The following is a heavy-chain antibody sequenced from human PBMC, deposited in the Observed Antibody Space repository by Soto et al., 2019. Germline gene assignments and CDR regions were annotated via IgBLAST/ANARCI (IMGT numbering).Heavy chain of an antibody. D-gene: IGHD6-13*01. CDR1: GGSISSYY. CDR2: IYYSGST. CDR3: AGRGSVAAALGGWYYFDY. V-gene: IGHV4-59*08. J-gene: IGHJ4*02. Sequence: QVQLQESGPGLVKPSETLSLTCTVSGGSISSYYWSWIRQPPGKGLEWIGYIYYSGSTNYNPSLKSRVTISVDTSKNQFSLKLSSVTAADTAVYYCAGRGSVAAALGGWYYFDYWGQGTLVTVSS.